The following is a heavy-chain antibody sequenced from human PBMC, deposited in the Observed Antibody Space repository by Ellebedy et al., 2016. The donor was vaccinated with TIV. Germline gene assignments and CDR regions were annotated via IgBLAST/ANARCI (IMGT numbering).Heavy chain of an antibody. Sequence: SDTLSLTCTISGDSINYYYWTWIRQPPGKGLEWIGYIYYSGNTNYNPSLESRVTISVDTSKNQFSLKLSSVTAADTAVYYCARENWNYGRGMDVWGQGTTVTVSS. V-gene: IGHV4-59*01. D-gene: IGHD1-7*01. J-gene: IGHJ6*02. CDR2: IYYSGNT. CDR1: GDSINYYY. CDR3: ARENWNYGRGMDV.